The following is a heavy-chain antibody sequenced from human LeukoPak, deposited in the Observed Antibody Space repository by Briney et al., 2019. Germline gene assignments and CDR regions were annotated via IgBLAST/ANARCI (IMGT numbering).Heavy chain of an antibody. CDR1: GFIFDDFS. V-gene: IGHV3-9*01. D-gene: IGHD6-13*01. J-gene: IGHJ4*02. CDR2: ITWHGRST. CDR3: TKATTRRVPAATIDS. Sequence: GGSLRLSCAVSGFIFDDFSMFWVRQVPGKGLEWVSSITWHGRSTAYADSVRGRFTISRDNAKYSLYLQMNSLRPEDTAFYYCTKATTRRVPAATIDSWGQGTLVTVSS.